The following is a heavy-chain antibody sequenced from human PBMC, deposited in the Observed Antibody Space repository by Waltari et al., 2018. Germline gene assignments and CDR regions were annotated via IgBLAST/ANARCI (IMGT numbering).Heavy chain of an antibody. CDR1: CDSMTTSDC. Sequence: QVQLQESGPGLVKPAGTLSVTCVVSCDSMTTSDCWSWVRQSPGRGLEWIGQVRGSGKTNYNPSLETRISVSLDTSKKQFSLRMTSATAADTAVYYCARDRGRGLFLDSWGQGILVTVSP. J-gene: IGHJ4*02. CDR3: ARDRGRGLFLDS. D-gene: IGHD1-1*01. V-gene: IGHV4-4*02. CDR2: VRGSGKT.